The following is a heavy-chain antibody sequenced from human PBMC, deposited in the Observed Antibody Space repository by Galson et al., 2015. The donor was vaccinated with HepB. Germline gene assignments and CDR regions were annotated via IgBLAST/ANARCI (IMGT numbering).Heavy chain of an antibody. D-gene: IGHD6-13*01. Sequence: SLRLSCAASGFTFSSYAMHWVRQAPGKGLEWVAVISYDGSNKYYADSVKGRFTISRDNSKNTLYLQMNSLRAEDTAVYYCARSIAAAGDIYFFDYWGQGTLVTVSS. J-gene: IGHJ4*02. V-gene: IGHV3-30*04. CDR1: GFTFSSYA. CDR2: ISYDGSNK. CDR3: ARSIAAAGDIYFFDY.